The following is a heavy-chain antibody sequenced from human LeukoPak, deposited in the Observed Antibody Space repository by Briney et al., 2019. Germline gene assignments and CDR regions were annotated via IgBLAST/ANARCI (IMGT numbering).Heavy chain of an antibody. CDR1: GFTLSSYS. J-gene: IGHJ5*01. V-gene: IGHV3-48*02. D-gene: IGHD3-16*01. Sequence: PGGSLRLSCATSGFTLSSYSMNWVRQAPGKGLEWLSYISSSSSKIFYADSVKGRFSISRDNAKNSLYMQMNSLRDEDTAVYYCARDLSTWGHGTLVTVSS. CDR3: ARDLST. CDR2: ISSSSSKI.